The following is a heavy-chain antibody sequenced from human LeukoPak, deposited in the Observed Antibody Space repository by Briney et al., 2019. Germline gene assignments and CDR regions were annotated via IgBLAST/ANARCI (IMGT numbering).Heavy chain of an antibody. J-gene: IGHJ5*02. D-gene: IGHD2-15*01. CDR3: ARVVVVVVAATGWFDP. Sequence: SETLSLTCAVYGGSFSGYYWSWIRQPPGKGLEWIGEINHSGSTNYNPSLKSRVTISVDTSKNQFSLKLSSVTAADTAVYYCARVVVVVVAATGWFDPWGQGTLVAVSS. V-gene: IGHV4-34*01. CDR1: GGSFSGYY. CDR2: INHSGST.